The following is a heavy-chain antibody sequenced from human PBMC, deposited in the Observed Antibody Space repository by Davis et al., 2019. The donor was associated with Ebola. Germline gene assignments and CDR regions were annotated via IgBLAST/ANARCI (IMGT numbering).Heavy chain of an antibody. D-gene: IGHD4-17*01. CDR1: GFTFSSYW. Sequence: PGGSLRLSCAASGFTFSSYWMSWVRQAPGKGLEWVANIKQDGSEKYYVDSVKGRFTISRDNAKNSLYLQMNSLRAEDTAVYYCARDAADYGDLPDYFDYWGQGTLVTVSS. CDR2: IKQDGSEK. CDR3: ARDAADYGDLPDYFDY. J-gene: IGHJ4*02. V-gene: IGHV3-7*01.